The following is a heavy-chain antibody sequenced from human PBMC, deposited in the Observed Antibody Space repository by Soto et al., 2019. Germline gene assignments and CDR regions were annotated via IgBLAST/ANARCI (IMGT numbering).Heavy chain of an antibody. CDR3: ARRDHDSRGYYHFDY. J-gene: IGHJ4*02. V-gene: IGHV4-30-2*01. Sequence: QLQLQESGSGLVKPSQTLSLTCAVSGDSVSSGGYSWSWIRQPPGKGLEWIGYIHHSGRTYYNPSLKSRVTISVDRSKNQFSLNLSSVTAAHTAVYYCARRDHDSRGYYHFDYWGQGALVTVSS. D-gene: IGHD3-22*01. CDR1: GDSVSSGGYS. CDR2: IHHSGRT.